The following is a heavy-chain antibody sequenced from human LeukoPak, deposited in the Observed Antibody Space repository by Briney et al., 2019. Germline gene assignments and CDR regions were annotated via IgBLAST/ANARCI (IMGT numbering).Heavy chain of an antibody. CDR1: GFTFSSYT. Sequence: PGGSLRLSCAASGFTFSSYTMSWVRQAPGKGLEWVSSISSSSSYIYYADSVKGRFTISRDNAKNSLYLQMNSLRAEDTAVYYCASSLVWVPAADDYWGQGTLVTVSS. J-gene: IGHJ4*02. CDR3: ASSLVWVPAADDY. CDR2: ISSSSSYI. V-gene: IGHV3-21*01. D-gene: IGHD2-2*01.